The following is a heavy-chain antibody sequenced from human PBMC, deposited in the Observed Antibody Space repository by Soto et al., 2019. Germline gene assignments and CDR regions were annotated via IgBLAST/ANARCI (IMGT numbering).Heavy chain of an antibody. J-gene: IGHJ3*02. CDR3: AGGDCSGGSCYSSDAFEI. CDR2: ISSSSSTI. Sequence: GGSLRLSCAASGFTFSSYSMNWVRQAPGKGLEWVSYISSSSSTISYADSVKGRFTISRDNAKNSLYLQMNSLRDEDTAVYSCAGGDCSGGSCYSSDAFEIWGQGKMVTVAS. D-gene: IGHD2-15*01. V-gene: IGHV3-48*02. CDR1: GFTFSSYS.